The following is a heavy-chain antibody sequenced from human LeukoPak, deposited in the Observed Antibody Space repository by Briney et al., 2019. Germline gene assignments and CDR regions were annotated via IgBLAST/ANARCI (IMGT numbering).Heavy chain of an antibody. Sequence: SGTLSLTCSVSGASISGGTYYWGWIRQPPGKGLEWSGSIYYTGSTYNNPSRKCRVTISVDTSKNQFSLKLSSVTAADTAVYYCARRGGSGRAFDYRGQGTLVTVSP. J-gene: IGHJ4*02. D-gene: IGHD1-26*01. V-gene: IGHV4-39*01. CDR3: ARRGGSGRAFDY. CDR2: IYYTGST. CDR1: GASISGGTYY.